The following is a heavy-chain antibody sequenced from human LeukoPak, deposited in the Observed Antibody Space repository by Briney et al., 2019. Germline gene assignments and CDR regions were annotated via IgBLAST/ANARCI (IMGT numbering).Heavy chain of an antibody. CDR1: GGSFSGYY. J-gene: IGHJ4*02. CDR3: ARGRTYYGSGSYYSG. D-gene: IGHD3-10*01. Sequence: PSETLSLTCAVSGGSFSGYYWSWIRQPPGEGLEWIGEINHSGSTNYNPSLKSRVTISVDTSKNQFSPKLSSVTAVDTAVYYCARGRTYYGSGSYYSGWGQGTLVTVSS. CDR2: INHSGST. V-gene: IGHV4-34*01.